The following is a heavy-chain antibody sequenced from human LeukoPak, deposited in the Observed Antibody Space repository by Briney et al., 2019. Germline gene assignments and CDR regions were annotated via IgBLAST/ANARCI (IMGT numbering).Heavy chain of an antibody. CDR2: IYYSGST. J-gene: IGHJ4*02. D-gene: IGHD3-22*01. CDR1: GGSISSSSYY. V-gene: IGHV4-39*07. CDR3: ARSTSDSSGYYEDY. Sequence: SETLSLTCTVSGGSISSSSYYWGWIRQPPGKGLEWIGSIYYSGSTYYNPSLKSRVTISVDTSKNQFSLKLSSVTAADTAVYYCARSTSDSSGYYEDYWGQGTLVTVSS.